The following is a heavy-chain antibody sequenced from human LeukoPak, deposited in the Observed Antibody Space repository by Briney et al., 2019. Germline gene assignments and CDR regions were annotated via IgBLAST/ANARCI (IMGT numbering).Heavy chain of an antibody. CDR2: INHSGST. D-gene: IGHD5-18*01. CDR3: AREPVDTAMVHRGYYYYYYYMDV. CDR1: GGSFSGYY. Sequence: NPSETLSLTCAVYGGSFSGYYWSWIRQPPGKGLEWIGEINHSGSTNYNPSLKSRVTISVDTSKNQFSLKLSSVTAADTAVYYCAREPVDTAMVHRGYYYYYYYMDVWGKGTTVTVSS. V-gene: IGHV4-34*01. J-gene: IGHJ6*03.